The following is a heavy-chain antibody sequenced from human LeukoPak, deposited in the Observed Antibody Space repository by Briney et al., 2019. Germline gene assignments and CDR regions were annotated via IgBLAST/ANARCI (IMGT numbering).Heavy chain of an antibody. V-gene: IGHV3-23*01. CDR2: ISGSGGST. CDR1: GFTFSSYA. D-gene: IGHD6-19*01. J-gene: IGHJ5*02. CDR3: AKDYGSGWYSPMGWFDP. Sequence: GGSLRLSCAASGFTFSSYAMSWVRQAPGKGLEWVSAISGSGGSTYYADSVKGRFTISRDNSKNTLYLQMNSLRAEDTAVYYCAKDYGSGWYSPMGWFDPWGQGTLVTVSS.